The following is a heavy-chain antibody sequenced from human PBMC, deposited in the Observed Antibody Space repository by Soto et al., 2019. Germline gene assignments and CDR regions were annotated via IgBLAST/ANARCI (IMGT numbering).Heavy chain of an antibody. CDR1: GGSISSYY. CDR2: IYYSGST. J-gene: IGHJ5*02. CDR3: ARVAAAGTRWFDP. D-gene: IGHD6-13*01. Sequence: PSETLSLTCTVSGGSISSYYWSWIRQPPGKGLEWIGYIYYSGSTNYNPSLKSRVTISVDTSKNQFSLKLSSVTAADTAVYYCARVAAAGTRWFDPWGQGTLVTVSS. V-gene: IGHV4-59*01.